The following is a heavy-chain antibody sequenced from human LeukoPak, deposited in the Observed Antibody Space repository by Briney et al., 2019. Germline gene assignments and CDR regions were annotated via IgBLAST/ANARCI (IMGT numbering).Heavy chain of an antibody. CDR1: GGSISSSSYY. Sequence: PSGTLSLTCTVSGGSISSSSYYWGWIRQPPGKGLEWIGSIYYSGSTYYNPSLKSRVTISVDTSKNHFSLRLSSVTTADTAVYYCARVGPFFDYWGQGILVTVSS. J-gene: IGHJ4*02. V-gene: IGHV4-39*02. CDR3: ARVGPFFDY. CDR2: IYYSGST.